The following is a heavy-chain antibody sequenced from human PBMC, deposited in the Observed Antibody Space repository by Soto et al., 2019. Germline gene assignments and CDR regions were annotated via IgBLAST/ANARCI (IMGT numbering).Heavy chain of an antibody. D-gene: IGHD4-17*01. CDR2: IYYSGST. V-gene: IGHV4-61*01. CDR3: ARDHYGDHGLDY. Sequence: SETLSLTCTVSGGSVSSGSYYWSWIRQPPGKGLEWIGYIYYSGSTNYNPSLKSRVTISVDTSENQFSLKLSSVTAADTAVYYCARDHYGDHGLDYWGQGTLVTVSS. CDR1: GGSVSSGSYY. J-gene: IGHJ4*02.